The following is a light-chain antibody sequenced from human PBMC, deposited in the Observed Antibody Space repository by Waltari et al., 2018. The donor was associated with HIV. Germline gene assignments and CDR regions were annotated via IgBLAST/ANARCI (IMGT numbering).Light chain of an antibody. J-gene: IGKJ2*01. V-gene: IGKV4-1*01. CDR1: QSVLYSSNNKNY. Sequence: DIVMTQSPDSLAVSLGERATINCKSSQSVLYSSNNKNYLAWYQHKPGQPPKLLIYWASTREFGVPDRFSGSVSGTDFTLTISSLQAEDVAVYYCQQYYNTPYTFGQGTKLEIK. CDR3: QQYYNTPYT. CDR2: WAS.